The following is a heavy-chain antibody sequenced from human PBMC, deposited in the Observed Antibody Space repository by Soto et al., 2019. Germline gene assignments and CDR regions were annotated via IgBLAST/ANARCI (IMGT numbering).Heavy chain of an antibody. V-gene: IGHV2-5*01. CDR3: AHKDGSDYASALDV. D-gene: IGHD4-17*01. Sequence: SGPTLVPPTQTLTLTCTLSGFSLRDSGVGVGWIRQPPGKALEWLALIYFNDDKRYNPSLKTRLTITKGTSKNQVVLTMTNMDPVDTATYFCAHKDGSDYASALDVWGQGTTVT. CDR2: IYFNDDK. CDR1: GFSLRDSGVG. J-gene: IGHJ6*02.